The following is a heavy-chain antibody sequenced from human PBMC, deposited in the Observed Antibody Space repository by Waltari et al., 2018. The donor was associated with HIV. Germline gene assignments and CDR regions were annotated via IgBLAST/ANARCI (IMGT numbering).Heavy chain of an antibody. CDR2: MNPNSGNT. V-gene: IGHV1-8*01. D-gene: IGHD6-19*01. Sequence: QVPLVQSGAEVKKPGASVKVSCKASGYTFTSYDLNWVRQATGQGLEWMGWMNPNSGNTGYAQKFQGRVTMTRNTSISTAYMELSSLRSEDTAVYYCAAGIAVAANYYYYGMDVWGQGTTVTVSS. CDR1: GYTFTSYD. J-gene: IGHJ6*02. CDR3: AAGIAVAANYYYYGMDV.